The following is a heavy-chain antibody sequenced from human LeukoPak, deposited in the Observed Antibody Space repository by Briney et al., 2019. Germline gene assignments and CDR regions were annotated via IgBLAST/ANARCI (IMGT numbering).Heavy chain of an antibody. CDR1: GFTFGDYA. D-gene: IGHD3-3*01. J-gene: IGHJ4*02. CDR2: IRSKAYGGTT. CDR3: TRGNDASTALDTIFGVVIKHPPDY. V-gene: IGHV3-49*04. Sequence: HPGGSLRLSCTASGFTFGDYAMSWVRQAPGKGLEWVGFIRSKAYGGTTEYAASVKGRFTISRDDSKSIAYLQMNSLKTEDTAVYYCTRGNDASTALDTIFGVVIKHPPDYWGQGTLVTVSS.